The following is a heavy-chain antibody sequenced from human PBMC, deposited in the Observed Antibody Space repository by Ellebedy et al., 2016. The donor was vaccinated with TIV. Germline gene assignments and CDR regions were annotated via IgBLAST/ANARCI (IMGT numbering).Heavy chain of an antibody. D-gene: IGHD2-21*01. Sequence: GGSLRLXCAASGFTFSGNGMHWVRQAPGKGLEWVAVISKDGGYQSYADSVKGRFTIPRDNSKSTLYLQMNSLRPEDTAVYYCARELHIAGDYWGQGTLVTVSS. CDR2: ISKDGGYQ. J-gene: IGHJ4*02. CDR1: GFTFSGNG. CDR3: ARELHIAGDY. V-gene: IGHV3-30*03.